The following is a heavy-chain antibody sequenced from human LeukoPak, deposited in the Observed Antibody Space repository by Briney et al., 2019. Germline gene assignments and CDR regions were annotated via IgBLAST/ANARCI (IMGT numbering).Heavy chain of an antibody. D-gene: IGHD3-22*01. CDR1: GFIFNTYE. CDR2: IGTGGSPI. Sequence: GGSLRLSCTTSGFIFNTYEFNWVRQAPGRGLEWVSHIGTGGSPIYYADSVKGRFTISRDDARQSLYLQMDSLRVEDTAVYYCAASYYYDSSGRGGYYYYYMDVWGKGTTVTVSS. J-gene: IGHJ6*03. V-gene: IGHV3-48*03. CDR3: AASYYYDSSGRGGYYYYYMDV.